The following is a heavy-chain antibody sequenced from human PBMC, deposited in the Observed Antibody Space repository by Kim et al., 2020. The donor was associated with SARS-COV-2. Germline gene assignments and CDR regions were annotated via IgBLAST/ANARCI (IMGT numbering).Heavy chain of an antibody. CDR3: ARGGREGTCSGDSYPDNHYYGMDV. J-gene: IGHJ6*02. V-gene: IGHV1-69*04. D-gene: IGHD2-21*02. CDR1: GDTFSSYA. Sequence: SVKVSCKAAGDTFSSYAVTWVRQAPGQGLEWMGRIIPTLGIAHYAQKFQGGVTITADKSATTVYMELSSLRSEDTAIYYCARGGREGTCSGDSYPDNHYYGMDVWGQGTTVTVSS. CDR2: IIPTLGIA.